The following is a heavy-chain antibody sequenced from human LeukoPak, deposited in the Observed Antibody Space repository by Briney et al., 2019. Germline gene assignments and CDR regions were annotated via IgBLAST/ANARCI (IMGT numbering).Heavy chain of an antibody. CDR2: IYTSGST. CDR1: GGSISSYY. J-gene: IGHJ6*02. V-gene: IGHV4-4*08. D-gene: IGHD3-16*01. CDR3: ARHWGHNYYYGMGV. Sequence: SETLSLTCTVSGGSISSYYWSWIRQPPGKGLEWIGYIYTSGSTNYNPSLKSRATISLDASRNQFSLQLRSVTAADTAVYYCARHWGHNYYYGMGVWGQGTSVIVAS.